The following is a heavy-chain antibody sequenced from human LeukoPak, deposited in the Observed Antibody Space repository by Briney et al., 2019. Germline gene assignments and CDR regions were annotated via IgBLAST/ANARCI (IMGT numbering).Heavy chain of an antibody. J-gene: IGHJ2*01. CDR2: IRYDGSNK. V-gene: IGHV3-30*02. CDR3: AKFYGDYQNWYFDL. Sequence: PGGSLRLSCAASGFTFSSYGMHWVRQAPGKWLEWVAFIRYDGSNKYYADSVKGRFTISRDNSKNTLYLQMNSLRAEDTAVYYCAKFYGDYQNWYFDLWGRGTLVTVSS. CDR1: GFTFSSYG. D-gene: IGHD4-17*01.